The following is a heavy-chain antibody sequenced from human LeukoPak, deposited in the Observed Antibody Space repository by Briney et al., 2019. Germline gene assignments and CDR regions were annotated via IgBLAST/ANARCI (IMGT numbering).Heavy chain of an antibody. Sequence: PGGSLRLSCAASGFTFSSYAMSWVRQAPGKGLEWVSAISGSGGSTYYADSVKGRFTISRDNSKNTLYLQMNSLRAEDTAVYYCAKDIQSRYSSGGRWFDPWGQGTLVTVSS. CDR1: GFTFSSYA. D-gene: IGHD6-19*01. J-gene: IGHJ5*02. V-gene: IGHV3-23*01. CDR2: ISGSGGST. CDR3: AKDIQSRYSSGGRWFDP.